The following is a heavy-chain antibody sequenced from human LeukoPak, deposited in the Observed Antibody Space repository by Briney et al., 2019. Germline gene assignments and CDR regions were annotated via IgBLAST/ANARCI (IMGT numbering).Heavy chain of an antibody. CDR3: ARAPYTTSWSNFDY. Sequence: GGSLRLSCAASGFTFSSYAMNWVRQAPGKGLEWVSAISGGGTSTYYADSVRGRFTISRDTSKNTLYLQMNSLRVEDTAIYYCARAPYTTSWSNFDYWGQGTLVTVSP. J-gene: IGHJ4*02. CDR2: ISGGGTST. V-gene: IGHV3-23*01. D-gene: IGHD3-16*01. CDR1: GFTFSSYA.